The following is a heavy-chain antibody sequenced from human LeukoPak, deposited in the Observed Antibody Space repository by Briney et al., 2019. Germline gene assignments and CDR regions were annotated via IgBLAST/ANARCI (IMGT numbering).Heavy chain of an antibody. CDR2: IYSGGST. D-gene: IGHD3-3*01. CDR3: ARGRKYYDFWRGYYYGSQSDY. CDR1: GFTVSSNY. Sequence: GGSLRLSCAASGFTVSSNYMSWVRQAPGKGLEWVSVIYSGGSTYYADSVKGRFTISRDNSKNTLYLQMSSLRAEDTAVYYCARGRKYYDFWRGYYYGSQSDYWGQGTLVTVSS. J-gene: IGHJ4*02. V-gene: IGHV3-66*02.